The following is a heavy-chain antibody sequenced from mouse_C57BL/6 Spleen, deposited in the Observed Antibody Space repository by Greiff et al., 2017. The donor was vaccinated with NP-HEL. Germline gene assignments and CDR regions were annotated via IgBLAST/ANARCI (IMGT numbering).Heavy chain of an antibody. Sequence: VQLQQPGAELVKPGASVKMSCKASGYTFTSYWITWVKQRPGQGLEWIGDIYPGSGSTNYNEKFKSKATLTVDTSSSTAYMQLSSLTSEDSAVYYCARGGDGSSYGWFAYWGQGTLVTVSA. CDR2: IYPGSGST. V-gene: IGHV1-55*01. CDR1: GYTFTSYW. D-gene: IGHD1-1*01. CDR3: ARGGDGSSYGWFAY. J-gene: IGHJ3*01.